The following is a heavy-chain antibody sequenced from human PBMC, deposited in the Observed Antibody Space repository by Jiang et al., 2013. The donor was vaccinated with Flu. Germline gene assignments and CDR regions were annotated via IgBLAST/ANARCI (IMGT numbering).Heavy chain of an antibody. CDR1: GFTFSSYG. CDR2: ISYDGSNK. V-gene: IGHV3-30*18. Sequence: VVQPGRSLRLSCAASGFTFSSYGMHWVRQAPGKGLEWVAVISYDGSNKYYADSVKGRFTISRDNSKNTLYLQMNSLRAEDTAVYYCAKVQGPPVVVPAAGSYYYYGMDVWGQGTTVTVSS. CDR3: AKVQGPPVVVPAAGSYYYYGMDV. J-gene: IGHJ6*02. D-gene: IGHD2-2*01.